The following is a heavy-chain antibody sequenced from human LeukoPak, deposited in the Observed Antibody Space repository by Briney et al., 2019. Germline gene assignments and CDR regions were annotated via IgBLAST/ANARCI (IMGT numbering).Heavy chain of an antibody. D-gene: IGHD2-15*01. J-gene: IGHJ4*02. CDR2: IYSGGGT. V-gene: IGHV3-53*01. Sequence: PGGSLRLSCAASGLSVSTTYMTWVLQAPGKGLEWVSVIYSGGGTNYADSMKGRFRISRDNSKNTLYLQMNSLRAEDTAVYYCVGEDKYWGQGTLVTVSS. CDR1: GLSVSTTY. CDR3: VGEDKY.